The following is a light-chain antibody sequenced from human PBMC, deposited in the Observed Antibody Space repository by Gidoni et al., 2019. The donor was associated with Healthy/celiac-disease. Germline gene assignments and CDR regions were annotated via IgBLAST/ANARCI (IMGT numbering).Light chain of an antibody. CDR1: QSLVHSDGNTY. Sequence: DVMTPSPLSLPVTLGQPASISCRSSQSLVHSDGNTYLNWFHQRPGQSPRLLIYQLSNRDYGVPDRCSGRGSGTDFSIKIIRVEAEDVGVYYCMQGKHWPHLTFGGGTKVEIK. J-gene: IGKJ4*01. V-gene: IGKV2-30*02. CDR3: MQGKHWPHLT. CDR2: QLS.